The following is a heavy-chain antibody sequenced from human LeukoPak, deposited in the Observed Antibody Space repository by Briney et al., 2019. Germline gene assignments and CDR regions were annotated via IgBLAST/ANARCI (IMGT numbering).Heavy chain of an antibody. CDR2: INTNGSST. CDR3: ARLTTGDY. Sequence: PGGSLRLSCAASGFTFSSYWMHWVRQAPGKGLMWVSRINTNGSSTSYADSVKGRFTISRDNAKNTLYLQMNSLRAEDTAVYYCARLTTGDYWGREPWSPSPQ. CDR1: GFTFSSYW. J-gene: IGHJ4*02. D-gene: IGHD4-17*01. V-gene: IGHV3-74*01.